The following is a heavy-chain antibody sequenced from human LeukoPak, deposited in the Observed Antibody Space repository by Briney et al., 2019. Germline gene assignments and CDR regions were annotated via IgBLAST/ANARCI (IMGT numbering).Heavy chain of an antibody. D-gene: IGHD3-22*01. J-gene: IGHJ4*02. V-gene: IGHV3-30-3*01. CDR3: AKDRSYYYDSSGYLD. Sequence: GRSLRLSCAASGFTFSSYAMHWVRQAPGKGLEWVAVISYDGSNKYYADSVKGRFTISRDNSKNTLYLQMNSLRAEDTAVYYCAKDRSYYYDSSGYLDWGQGTLVTVSS. CDR2: ISYDGSNK. CDR1: GFTFSSYA.